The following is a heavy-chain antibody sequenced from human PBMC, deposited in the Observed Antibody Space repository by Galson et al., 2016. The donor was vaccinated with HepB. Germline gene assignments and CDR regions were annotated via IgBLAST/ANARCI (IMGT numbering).Heavy chain of an antibody. CDR2: IYHTGST. CDR1: GGSLSSGGYS. D-gene: IGHD3-10*01. V-gene: IGHV4-30-2*01. J-gene: IGHJ4*02. Sequence: TLSLTCAVSGGSLSSGGYSWSWVRQPPGKGLEWIGYIYHTGSTYYSPSLMSRVTISVDRSKNLFSLRLTSVTAADTAVYYCARYYYGSGIHSHFDYWGQGTLVTASS. CDR3: ARYYYGSGIHSHFDY.